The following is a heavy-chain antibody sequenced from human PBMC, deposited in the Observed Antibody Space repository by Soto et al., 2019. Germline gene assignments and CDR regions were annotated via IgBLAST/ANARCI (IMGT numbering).Heavy chain of an antibody. D-gene: IGHD2-2*02. V-gene: IGHV3-23*01. CDR3: AKDHLVYCSSTSCYMGPYYGMDV. Sequence: PGGSLRLSCAASGFTFSSYAMSWVRQAPGKGLEWVSAISGSGGSTYYADSVKGRFTISRDNSKNTLYLQMNSLRAEDTAVYYCAKDHLVYCSSTSCYMGPYYGMDVWGQGTTVTVS. CDR1: GFTFSSYA. CDR2: ISGSGGST. J-gene: IGHJ6*02.